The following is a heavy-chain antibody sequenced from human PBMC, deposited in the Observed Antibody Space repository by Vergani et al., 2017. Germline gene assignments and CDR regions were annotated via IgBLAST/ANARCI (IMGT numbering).Heavy chain of an antibody. Sequence: QVQLQQWGGGLLKPSETLSLTCVVNGGSFTSYHWTWIRQSPGEGLEWVGDIDHTGRPEYNPSLKSRLTMSVDKSRNQFSLTLNSLAATDTAIYFCARVNTETNGHLYYYYYMDVWGEGTAVTVS. CDR3: ARVNTETNGHLYYYYYMDV. CDR2: IDHTGRP. CDR1: GGSFTSYH. D-gene: IGHD4-11*01. V-gene: IGHV4-34*01. J-gene: IGHJ6*03.